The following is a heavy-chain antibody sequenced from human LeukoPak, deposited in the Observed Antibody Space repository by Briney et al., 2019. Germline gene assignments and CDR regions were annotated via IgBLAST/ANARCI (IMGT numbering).Heavy chain of an antibody. V-gene: IGHV1-46*01. D-gene: IGHD1-1*01. CDR2: INPSGGST. CDR3: ARDGRMTVWNPRDFGY. J-gene: IGHJ4*02. CDR1: GYTFTSYY. Sequence: GASVKVSCKASGYTFTSYYIHWVRQAPGQGLEWMGIINPSGGSTTYAQKFQDRVTMTRDTSTSTVYMELNSLRSEDTAVYYCARDGRMTVWNPRDFGYWGQGTLATVSS.